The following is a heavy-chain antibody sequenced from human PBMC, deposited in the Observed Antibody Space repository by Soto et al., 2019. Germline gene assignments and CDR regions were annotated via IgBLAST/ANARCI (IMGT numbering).Heavy chain of an antibody. CDR2: IFYNGHS. Sequence: QLQLQESGPGLVKPSETLSLSCSVSGGSINTNSYYWGWIRQSPGQGLEWIGSIFYNGHSNYNPSLRGRVTISQALSKTQFSLKLASVTAADTAIYYCATITVTASRHIDFDYWGRGTLVTVSS. CDR3: ATITVTASRHIDFDY. J-gene: IGHJ4*02. D-gene: IGHD4-17*01. CDR1: GGSINTNSYY. V-gene: IGHV4-39*01.